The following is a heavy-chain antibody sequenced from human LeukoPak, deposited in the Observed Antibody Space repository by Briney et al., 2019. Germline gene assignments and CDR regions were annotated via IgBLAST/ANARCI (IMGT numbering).Heavy chain of an antibody. Sequence: GVSLQISCKGSGYSFTSYWIGWVRQMPGKGLEWMGIIYPSDSDTRYSPSFQGQVTISADKSISTAYLQWSSLKASDTAMYYCARQDSNYHADYWGQGTLVTVSS. J-gene: IGHJ4*02. CDR2: IYPSDSDT. D-gene: IGHD4-11*01. V-gene: IGHV5-51*01. CDR3: ARQDSNYHADY. CDR1: GYSFTSYW.